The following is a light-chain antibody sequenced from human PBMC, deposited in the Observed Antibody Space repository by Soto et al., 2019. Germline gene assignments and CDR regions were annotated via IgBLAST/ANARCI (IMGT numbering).Light chain of an antibody. Sequence: QLVLTQPPSASGTPGRRVTISCSGSSSNIGSNTVNWYQQLPGTAPKLLIYNNNQRPSGVPDRFSGSKSGTSASLAISGLQSEDEADYYCAAWDDSLNGLVFGTGTKLTVL. CDR2: NNN. CDR3: AAWDDSLNGLV. CDR1: SSNIGSNT. J-gene: IGLJ1*01. V-gene: IGLV1-44*01.